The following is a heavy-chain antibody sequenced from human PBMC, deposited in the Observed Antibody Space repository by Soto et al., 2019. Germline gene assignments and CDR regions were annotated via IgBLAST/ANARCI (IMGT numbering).Heavy chain of an antibody. CDR1: GFTFSGSA. J-gene: IGHJ6*02. CDR2: IRSKANSYAT. CDR3: TRRAEGYYYYGMDV. Sequence: EVQLVESGGGLVQPGGSLKLSCAASGFTFSGSAMHWVRQASGKGLEWVGRIRSKANSYATAYAASVKGRFTISRDDSKSTAYLQMNSLKTEDTAVYYCTRRAEGYYYYGMDVWGQGTTVSVSS. V-gene: IGHV3-73*02.